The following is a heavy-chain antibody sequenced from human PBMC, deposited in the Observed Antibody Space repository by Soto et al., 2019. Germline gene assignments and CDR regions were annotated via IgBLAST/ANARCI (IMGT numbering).Heavy chain of an antibody. CDR2: IMGSVGTK. Sequence: EVQLLESGGGLVQPGGPLKLSCPASGLTLSSFPMSWFRQAPGKGRRWVSVIMGSVGTKYTADSVKGRSTISRDNSKNTLYLQMNSMRAEDTDVYYCAKTSPDYGDYVGYYDSSGYYYPLYYFDSWGQGTLVTVSS. CDR3: AKTSPDYGDYVGYYDSSGYYYPLYYFDS. D-gene: IGHD3-22*01. J-gene: IGHJ4*02. V-gene: IGHV3-23*01. CDR1: GLTLSSFP.